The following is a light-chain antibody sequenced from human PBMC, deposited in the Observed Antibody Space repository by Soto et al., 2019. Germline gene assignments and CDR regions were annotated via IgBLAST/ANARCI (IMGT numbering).Light chain of an antibody. CDR1: PSVTNY. CDR3: QQRNIWPPVT. CDR2: GAF. Sequence: EIVLTQSPATLSLSPGARAPLSCRASPSVTNYLAWYQQNPGQPPRLLIYGAFNRAAGIPARFSGSGSGTDFTLTISSLEPEDSAVYYCQQRNIWPPVTFGQGTRLEIK. J-gene: IGKJ5*01. V-gene: IGKV3-11*01.